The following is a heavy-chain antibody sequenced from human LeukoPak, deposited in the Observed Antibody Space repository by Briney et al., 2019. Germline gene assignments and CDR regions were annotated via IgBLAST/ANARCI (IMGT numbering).Heavy chain of an antibody. CDR1: GFTFSSYA. D-gene: IGHD2-15*01. V-gene: IGHV3-33*08. CDR2: IWYDGSNK. CDR3: ARVGASAAVDY. J-gene: IGHJ4*02. Sequence: GGSLRLSCAASGFTFSSYAMHWVRQAPGKGLEWVAIIWYDGSNKYYADSVKGRFTISRDNSKNTLYLQMNSLRAEDTAVYYCARVGASAAVDYWGQGTLVTVSS.